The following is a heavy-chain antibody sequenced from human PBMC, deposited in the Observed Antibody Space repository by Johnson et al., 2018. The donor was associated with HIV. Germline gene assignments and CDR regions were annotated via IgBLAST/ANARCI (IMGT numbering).Heavy chain of an antibody. Sequence: VQLVESGGVVVQPGGSLRLSCAASGFTFDDYTMHWVRQAPGKGLEWVSLISWDGGSTYYADSVTGRFTISRDNSKNSLYLQMNSLRTEDTALYYCAKGIMITFGGVIVKPHAFDIWGQGTMVTVSS. CDR2: ISWDGGST. D-gene: IGHD3-16*02. CDR1: GFTFDDYT. CDR3: AKGIMITFGGVIVKPHAFDI. J-gene: IGHJ3*02. V-gene: IGHV3-43*01.